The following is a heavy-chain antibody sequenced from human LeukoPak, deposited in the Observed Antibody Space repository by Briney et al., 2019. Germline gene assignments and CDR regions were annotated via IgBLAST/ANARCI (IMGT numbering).Heavy chain of an antibody. J-gene: IGHJ4*02. D-gene: IGHD2-2*02. CDR3: ARDLSRTYTVDY. V-gene: IGHV3-30*04. CDR1: GFTFSSHA. CDR2: VSYDGRIN. Sequence: GGSLRLSCAASGFTFSSHAMHWVRQAPGKGLEWVAFVSYDGRINSYADFVKGRFTISRDNSKNTLYLQMNSLRAEDTAVYFCARDLSRTYTVDYWGQGTLVTVSS.